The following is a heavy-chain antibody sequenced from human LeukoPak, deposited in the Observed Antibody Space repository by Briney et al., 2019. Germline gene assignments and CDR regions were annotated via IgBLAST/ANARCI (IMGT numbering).Heavy chain of an antibody. V-gene: IGHV1-18*01. CDR3: AGVGYYYDSSGFPRRADVDY. J-gene: IGHJ4*02. Sequence: GASVKVSCKASGYTFTSYGISWVRQAPGQGLEWMGWISAYNGNTNYAQKLQGRVTMTTDTSTSTAYMELRSLRSDDTAVYYCAGVGYYYDSSGFPRRADVDYWGQGTLVTVSS. CDR2: ISAYNGNT. D-gene: IGHD3-22*01. CDR1: GYTFTSYG.